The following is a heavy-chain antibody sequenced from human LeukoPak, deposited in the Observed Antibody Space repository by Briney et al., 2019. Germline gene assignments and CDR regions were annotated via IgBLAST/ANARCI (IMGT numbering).Heavy chain of an antibody. D-gene: IGHD2-8*01. Sequence: SETLSLTCTVSGGSISSYYWSWIRQPPGKGLEWIGYIYYSGSTNYNPSLKSRVTISVDTSKNQFSLKLSSVTAADTAVYYCAREMDGYYYYGMDVWGQGTTVTASS. CDR3: AREMDGYYYYGMDV. CDR2: IYYSGST. J-gene: IGHJ6*02. V-gene: IGHV4-59*01. CDR1: GGSISSYY.